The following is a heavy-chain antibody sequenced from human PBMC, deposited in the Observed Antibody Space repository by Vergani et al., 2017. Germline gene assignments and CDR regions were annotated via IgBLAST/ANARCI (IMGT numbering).Heavy chain of an antibody. CDR3: ARARCIETCYMSKWLDS. J-gene: IGHJ5*01. CDR2: IKSDGSIT. V-gene: IGHV3-74*03. Sequence: VQLVESGGGLVQPGGSLRLSCTASGFTFSNYWMQWVRQAPGKGLMWVSRIKSDGSITAYADSVKGRFTISRDNAQSTLYLQMNSLRVEDTGVYYCARARCIETCYMSKWLDSWGQGTLVTVSS. CDR1: GFTFSNYW. D-gene: IGHD3-9*01.